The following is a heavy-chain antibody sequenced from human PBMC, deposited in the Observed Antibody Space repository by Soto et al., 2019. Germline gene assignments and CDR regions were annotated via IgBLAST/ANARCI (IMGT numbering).Heavy chain of an antibody. Sequence: QVPLQESGPGLVKPSQTLSLTCNVSGGSISGGRYYWNWIRQHPGKGLEWIGNIYDNGITYYNPSLKSRVIISEDTSKNQFSLRLSSVTAADTAVYYCTRDRGFGMDVWGQGTTVPVSS. CDR3: TRDRGFGMDV. CDR2: IYDNGIT. J-gene: IGHJ6*02. V-gene: IGHV4-31*03. CDR1: GGSISGGRYY.